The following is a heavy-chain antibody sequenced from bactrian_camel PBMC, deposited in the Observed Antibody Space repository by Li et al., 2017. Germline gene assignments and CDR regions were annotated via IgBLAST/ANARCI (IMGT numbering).Heavy chain of an antibody. Sequence: HVQLVESGGGSVQAGGSLKLSCAASGYRYASYCMGWFRQVPGKECEGVASISRDGILFIADSVKGRFTSSRDNGKGALYLQLNSLTSDDAAIYYCATYTSESGFTYWGQGTQVTVS. J-gene: IGHJ4*01. CDR3: ATYTSESGFTY. CDR2: ISRDGIL. D-gene: IGHD2*01. CDR1: GYRYASYC. V-gene: IGHV3S55*01.